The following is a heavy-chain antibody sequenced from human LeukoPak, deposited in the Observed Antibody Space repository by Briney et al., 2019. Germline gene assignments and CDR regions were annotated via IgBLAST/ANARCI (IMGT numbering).Heavy chain of an antibody. J-gene: IGHJ6*02. V-gene: IGHV4-34*01. CDR3: ARGPASWYVVPAARRYYYGMDV. Sequence: SETLSLTCAVYGESFSGYYWSWIRQPPGKGLEWIGEINHSGSTNYNPSLKSRVTISVDTSKNQFSLKLSSVTAADTAVYYCARGPASWYVVPAARRYYYGMDVWGQGTTVTVSS. CDR1: GESFSGYY. CDR2: INHSGST. D-gene: IGHD2-2*01.